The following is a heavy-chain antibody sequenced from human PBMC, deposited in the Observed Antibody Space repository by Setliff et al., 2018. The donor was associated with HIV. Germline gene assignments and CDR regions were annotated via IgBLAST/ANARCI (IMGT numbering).Heavy chain of an antibody. J-gene: IGHJ4*02. CDR2: INHSGST. Sequence: SETLSLTCAVYGGSFSGYYWGWIRQPPGKGLEWIGEINHSGSTNYNPSLKSRVTISVDTSKNQFSLKLSSVTAADTAVYYCARDRHYDTLTGFPYFDYWGQGTLVTVSS. CDR1: GGSFSGYY. V-gene: IGHV4-34*01. CDR3: ARDRHYDTLTGFPYFDY. D-gene: IGHD3-9*01.